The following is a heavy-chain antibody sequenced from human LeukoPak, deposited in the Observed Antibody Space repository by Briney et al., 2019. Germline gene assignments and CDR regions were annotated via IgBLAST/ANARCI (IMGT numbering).Heavy chain of an antibody. CDR2: ISSSGSTI. V-gene: IGHV3-48*03. J-gene: IGHJ3*02. D-gene: IGHD1-26*01. Sequence: GGSLRLSCAASGFTFSSYEMNWVRQAPGKGLEWVSYISSSGSTIYYADSVKGRFTISRDNAKNSLYLQMNSLRAEDTAVYYCARDLSGSYYGGAFDIWGQGTMVTVSS. CDR1: GFTFSSYE. CDR3: ARDLSGSYYGGAFDI.